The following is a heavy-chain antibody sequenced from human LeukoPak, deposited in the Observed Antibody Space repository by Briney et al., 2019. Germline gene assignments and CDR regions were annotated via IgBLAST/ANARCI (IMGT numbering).Heavy chain of an antibody. Sequence: GGSLRLSCAASGFTFSSHWMSWVRQAPGKGLEWVANIKQDGSEKYYVDSVTGRFAISRDNAKNSLYLQMNSLRAEDTAIYYCAKDEAFSRTRSQGGSEVAIWGQGTVVAVSS. CDR1: GFTFSSHW. J-gene: IGHJ3*02. CDR2: IKQDGSEK. D-gene: IGHD2-2*01. V-gene: IGHV3-7*01. CDR3: AKDEAFSRTRSQGGSEVAI.